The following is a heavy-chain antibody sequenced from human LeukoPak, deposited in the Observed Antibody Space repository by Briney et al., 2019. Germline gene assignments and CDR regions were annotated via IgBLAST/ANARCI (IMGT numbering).Heavy chain of an antibody. Sequence: SETLSLTCTVSGGSISSYYWSWIRQPPGKGLEWIGYIYYSGSTNYNPSLKSRVTISVDTSKNQFSLKLSSVTAADTAVYYCARTWYSSGRRPYDYWGQGTLVTVSS. V-gene: IGHV4-59*12. CDR2: IYYSGST. CDR1: GGSISSYY. CDR3: ARTWYSSGRRPYDY. D-gene: IGHD6-19*01. J-gene: IGHJ4*02.